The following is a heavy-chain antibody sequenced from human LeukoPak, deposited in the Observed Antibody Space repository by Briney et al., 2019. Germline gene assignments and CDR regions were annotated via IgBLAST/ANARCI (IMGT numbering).Heavy chain of an antibody. Sequence: GGSLRLSCAASGFTFTGYSMTWVRQAPGKGLEWISYISAGSDYIYYADSVKGRFTISRDNAKNSLSLQMNSLRAEDTAVYYCARWGLGPSFDYWGQGTLVTVSS. CDR2: ISAGSDYI. V-gene: IGHV3-21*01. CDR1: GFTFTGYS. CDR3: ARWGLGPSFDY. D-gene: IGHD1-26*01. J-gene: IGHJ4*02.